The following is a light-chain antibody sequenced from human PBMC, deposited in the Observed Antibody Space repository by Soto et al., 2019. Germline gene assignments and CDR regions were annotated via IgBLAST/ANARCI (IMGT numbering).Light chain of an antibody. CDR1: QSISSY. V-gene: IGKV1-39*01. CDR3: QQSYSSPPT. J-gene: IGKJ1*01. Sequence: DIQITQSPSTLSASVGDRLTITCRASQSISSYLNWYRQKSGKAPKLLIYAASSLQSGVPSRFSGSGSGTDFTLTISSLQPEDFATYYCQQSYSSPPTFGQGTKVDIK. CDR2: AAS.